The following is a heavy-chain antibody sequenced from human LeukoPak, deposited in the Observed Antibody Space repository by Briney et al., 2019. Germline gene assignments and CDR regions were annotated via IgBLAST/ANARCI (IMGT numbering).Heavy chain of an antibody. CDR1: GFTFSTYA. V-gene: IGHV3-23*01. D-gene: IGHD3-22*01. J-gene: IGHJ3*01. Sequence: GGSLRLSCAASGFTFSTYAMSWVRQAPGKVLEWVSCISASYGSTYYADSVKGRFTISRDNSKNTLYLQMNSLRAEDTAVYYCAKDYYYDPVDAFDVWGQGTMVSVSS. CDR3: AKDYYYDPVDAFDV. CDR2: ISASYGST.